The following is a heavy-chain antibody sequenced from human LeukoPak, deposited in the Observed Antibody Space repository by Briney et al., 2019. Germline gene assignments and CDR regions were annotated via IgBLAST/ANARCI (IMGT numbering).Heavy chain of an antibody. V-gene: IGHV4-38-2*02. Sequence: SETLSLTCNVSGYSISSGYYWGWIRQPPGKGLEWIVTTYHSGNTYYHPSLKSRVTISVETSKNQFSLKLTSVTAADTAVYYCARGKAAAEIYYMDVWGKGTTVTVSS. CDR3: ARGKAAAEIYYMDV. D-gene: IGHD6-13*01. CDR2: TYHSGNT. J-gene: IGHJ6*03. CDR1: GYSISSGYY.